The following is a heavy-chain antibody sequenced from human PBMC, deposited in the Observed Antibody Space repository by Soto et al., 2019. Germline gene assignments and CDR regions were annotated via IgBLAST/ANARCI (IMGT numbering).Heavy chain of an antibody. Sequence: GGSLRLSCAASGSTFSSYGMHWVRQAPGKGLEWVAVISYDGSNKYYADSVKGRFTISRDNSKNTLYLQMNSLRAEDTAVYYCAKDPLGYSYGGYFDYWGQGTLVTVSS. CDR1: GSTFSSYG. V-gene: IGHV3-30*18. CDR3: AKDPLGYSYGGYFDY. D-gene: IGHD5-18*01. CDR2: ISYDGSNK. J-gene: IGHJ4*02.